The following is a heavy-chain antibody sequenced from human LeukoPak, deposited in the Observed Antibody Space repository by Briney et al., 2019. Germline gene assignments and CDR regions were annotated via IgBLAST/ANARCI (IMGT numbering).Heavy chain of an antibody. CDR3: ARDLANYYDSSGYQDY. J-gene: IGHJ4*02. CDR1: GFTFGSFW. CDR2: IKQDGNQK. V-gene: IGHV3-7*03. Sequence: GSLRLSCVASGFTFGSFWMSWVRQAPGKGLEWVANIKQDGNQKYYVDSVRGRFTISRDNTKNSLYLQMNSLRAEDTAVYYCARDLANYYDSSGYQDYWGQGTLVTVSS. D-gene: IGHD3-22*01.